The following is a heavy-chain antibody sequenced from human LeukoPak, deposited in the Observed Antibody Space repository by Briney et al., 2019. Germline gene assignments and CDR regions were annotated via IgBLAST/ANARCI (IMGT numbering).Heavy chain of an antibody. CDR2: IKSKAAGGTT. V-gene: IGHV3-15*01. CDR3: AKDRRGNWNYVGHFDH. CDR1: GFTFSNAW. Sequence: GGSLRLSCAASGFTFSNAWMNWVRQAPGKGLEWVGRIKSKAAGGTTDYAAPVKGRFTISRDDSKDTLYLQMDNLRAEDTAVYYCAKDRRGNWNYVGHFDHWGQGTLVTVSS. D-gene: IGHD1-7*01. J-gene: IGHJ4*02.